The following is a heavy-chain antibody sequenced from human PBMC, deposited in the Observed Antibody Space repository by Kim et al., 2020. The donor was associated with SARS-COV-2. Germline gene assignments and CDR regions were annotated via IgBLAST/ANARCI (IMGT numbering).Heavy chain of an antibody. V-gene: IGHV4-59*01. CDR1: GGSISSYY. CDR2: IYYSGST. D-gene: IGHD6-13*01. CDR3: ARDRGGYSSSWYYFDY. J-gene: IGHJ4*02. Sequence: SETLSLTCTVSGGSISSYYWSWIRQPPGKGLEWIGYIYYSGSTNYNPSLKSRVTISVDTSKNQFSLKLSSVTAADTAVYYCARDRGGYSSSWYYFDYWGQGTLVTVSS.